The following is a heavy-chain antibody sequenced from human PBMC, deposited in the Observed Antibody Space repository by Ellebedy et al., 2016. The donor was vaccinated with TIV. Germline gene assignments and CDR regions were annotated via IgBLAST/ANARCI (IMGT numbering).Heavy chain of an antibody. CDR1: GFTFSSYS. V-gene: IGHV3-66*01. Sequence: PGGSLRLSCAASGFTFSSYSMNWVRQAPGKGLEWVSVIYSGGSTYYADSVKGRFTISRDNSKNTLYLQMNSLRAEDTAVYYCARGSIQLWLYFDYWGQGTLVTVSS. D-gene: IGHD5-18*01. J-gene: IGHJ4*02. CDR3: ARGSIQLWLYFDY. CDR2: IYSGGST.